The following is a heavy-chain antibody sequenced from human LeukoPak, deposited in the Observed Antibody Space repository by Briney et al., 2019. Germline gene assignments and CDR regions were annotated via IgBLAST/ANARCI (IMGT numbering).Heavy chain of an antibody. D-gene: IGHD5-12*01. CDR3: AKAWSSGYDPSDY. Sequence: GGSLRLSCEASGFTFSSYAMSWVRQAPGKGLEWVSAISGSGGSTYYADSVKGRFTISRDNSKNTLYLQMNSLRAEDTAVYYCAKAWSSGYDPSDYWGQGTLVTVSS. CDR1: GFTFSSYA. J-gene: IGHJ4*02. V-gene: IGHV3-23*01. CDR2: ISGSGGST.